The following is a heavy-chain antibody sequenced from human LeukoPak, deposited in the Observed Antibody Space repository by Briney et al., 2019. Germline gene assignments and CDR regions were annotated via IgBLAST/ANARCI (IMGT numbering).Heavy chain of an antibody. CDR2: ISAYNGNT. V-gene: IGHV1-18*01. CDR1: GYTFSNYG. Sequence: ASVKVSCKASGYTFSNYGFSWVRQAPGQGLEWMGWISAYNGNTNYAQKLQGRVTMTEDTSTDTAYMELSSLRSEDTAVYYCATVPSSSSQVAADYWGQGTLVTVSS. CDR3: ATVPSSSSQVAADY. J-gene: IGHJ4*02. D-gene: IGHD6-6*01.